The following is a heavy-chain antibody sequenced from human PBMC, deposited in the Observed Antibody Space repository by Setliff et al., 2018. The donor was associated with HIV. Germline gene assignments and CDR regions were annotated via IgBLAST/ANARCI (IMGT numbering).Heavy chain of an antibody. J-gene: IGHJ4*02. CDR3: ARSATFLEVGVAK. D-gene: IGHD2-15*01. CDR1: GYTFTDYF. V-gene: IGHV1-2*02. Sequence: GASVMVSCKASGYTFTDYFVHWVRQAPGQGLEWMGWISPNSGATNYVQDFQGRVTMTRDTSINTVYMELTSLRSDDTAIYYCARSATFLEVGVAKWGPGTLVTVSS. CDR2: ISPNSGAT.